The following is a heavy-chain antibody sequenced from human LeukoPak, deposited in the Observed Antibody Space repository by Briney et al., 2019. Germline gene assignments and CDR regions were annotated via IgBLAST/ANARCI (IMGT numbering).Heavy chain of an antibody. D-gene: IGHD1-26*01. J-gene: IGHJ6*03. CDR1: GFTVSNKY. V-gene: IGHV3-21*01. CDR2: ITYSSTYI. CDR3: ARDPYSGGYGSYYYYYMDV. Sequence: GGSLRLSCAASGFTVSNKYMSWVRQAPGKVLEWVSSITYSSTYIYYADSVKGRFTISRDNAKNSVYLEMNSLRAEDTAVYYCARDPYSGGYGSYYYYYMDVWGKGTTVTISS.